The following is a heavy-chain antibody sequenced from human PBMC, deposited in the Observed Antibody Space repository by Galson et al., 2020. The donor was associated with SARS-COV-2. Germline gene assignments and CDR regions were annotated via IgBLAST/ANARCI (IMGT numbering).Heavy chain of an antibody. J-gene: IGHJ2*01. CDR2: INHSGST. V-gene: IGHV4-34*01. CDR3: ARGGYSSSWYGDHLYFDL. CDR1: GGSFSGYY. Sequence: SQASETLSLTCAVYGGSFSGYYWSWIRQPPGKGLEWIGEINHSGSTNYNPSLKSRVTISVDTSKNQFSLKLSSVTAADTAGYYCARGGYSSSWYGDHLYFDLWGRGTLVTVSS. D-gene: IGHD6-13*01.